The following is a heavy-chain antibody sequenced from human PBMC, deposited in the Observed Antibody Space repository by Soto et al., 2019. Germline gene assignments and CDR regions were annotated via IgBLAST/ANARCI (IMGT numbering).Heavy chain of an antibody. CDR1: GYPVTAYY. Sequence: QLHLVQSGAVVKKPGASVTVSCSASGYPVTAYYMHWVRQAPGRGLEWMGGINPATGAAKYTQTLRGRVTMTRYTSTSTVFMELSGLTSEDTAVFYCARGGGVGVAGSAAFDMWGQGTLVTVSS. V-gene: IGHV1-2*02. D-gene: IGHD3-3*01. J-gene: IGHJ3*02. CDR3: ARGGGVGVAGSAAFDM. CDR2: INPATGAA.